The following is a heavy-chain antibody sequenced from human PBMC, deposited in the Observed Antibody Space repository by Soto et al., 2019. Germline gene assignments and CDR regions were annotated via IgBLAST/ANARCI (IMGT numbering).Heavy chain of an antibody. CDR1: GYTFTSYG. J-gene: IGHJ4*02. CDR2: ISAYNGNT. Sequence: QVQLVQSGAEVKKPGASVKVSCKASGYTFTSYGISWVRQAPGQGLEWMGWISAYNGNTNYAQKLQGRVTMTTDTSTSTAYMEPRSLRSDDTAVYYCAREVRSTYYDFWSGYYTGGIFDYWGQGTLVTVSS. D-gene: IGHD3-3*01. CDR3: AREVRSTYYDFWSGYYTGGIFDY. V-gene: IGHV1-18*04.